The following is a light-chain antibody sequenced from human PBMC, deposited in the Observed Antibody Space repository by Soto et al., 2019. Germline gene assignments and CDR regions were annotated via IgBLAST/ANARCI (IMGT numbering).Light chain of an antibody. CDR2: DVT. CDR3: SSYTSSSTPYV. V-gene: IGLV2-14*01. Sequence: QSVLTQPASVSGSPGQSIAISCTGTSNDVGGYNYVSWYQQHPVKAPQLIIYDVTNRPSGVSDRFSGSKSGNTASLTISGLQAEDEADYYCSSYTSSSTPYVFGTGTKVTV. CDR1: SNDVGGYNY. J-gene: IGLJ1*01.